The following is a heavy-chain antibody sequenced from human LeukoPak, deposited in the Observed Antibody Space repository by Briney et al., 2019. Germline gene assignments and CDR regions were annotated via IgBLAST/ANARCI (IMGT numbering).Heavy chain of an antibody. Sequence: SVKVSCKASGGTFSSYAISWVRQAPGQGLEWMGGIIPIFGTANYAQKFQGRVMITADESTSTAYMELSSLRSEDAAVYYCARAGSSSSGFDYWGQGTLVTVSS. D-gene: IGHD6-6*01. J-gene: IGHJ4*02. CDR1: GGTFSSYA. CDR3: ARAGSSSSGFDY. V-gene: IGHV1-69*13. CDR2: IIPIFGTA.